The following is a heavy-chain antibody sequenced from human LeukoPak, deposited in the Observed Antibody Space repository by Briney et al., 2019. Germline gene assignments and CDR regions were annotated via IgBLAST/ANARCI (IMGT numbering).Heavy chain of an antibody. CDR1: GFTFSRFS. J-gene: IGHJ4*02. Sequence: GGSLRLSCAASGFTFSRFSMNWVRQAPGRGLEWVSYISSSSSTIYYADSVKGRFTISRDNAKNSLYLQMNSLRDDDTALYYCARDLRGDYWGQGTPVTVSS. V-gene: IGHV3-48*02. CDR3: ARDLRGDY. CDR2: ISSSSSTI.